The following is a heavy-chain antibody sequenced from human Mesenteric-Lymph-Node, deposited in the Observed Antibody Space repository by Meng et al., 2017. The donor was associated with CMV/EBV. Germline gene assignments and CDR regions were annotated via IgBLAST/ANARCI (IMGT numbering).Heavy chain of an antibody. Sequence: GESLKISCAASGFTVSTNYMSWVRQAPGKGLEWVSVIYSGGSTYYTDSVKGRFTISRDNAKNTLYLQVNSLRADDTAVYYCARGWQSPPHIDYWGQGTLVTVSS. CDR3: ARGWQSPPHIDY. CDR1: GFTVSTNY. V-gene: IGHV3-53*01. J-gene: IGHJ4*02. CDR2: IYSGGST.